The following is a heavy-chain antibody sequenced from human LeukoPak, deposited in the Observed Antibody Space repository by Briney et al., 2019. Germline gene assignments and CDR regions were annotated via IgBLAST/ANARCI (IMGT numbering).Heavy chain of an antibody. Sequence: GFLRLSCAASGFTFDDYTMHWVRQAPGKGLEWVSLISWDGGSTYYADSVKGRFTISRDNSKNSLYLQMNSLRTEDIALYYCAKSDHLDYWGQGTLVTVSS. D-gene: IGHD1-14*01. CDR1: GFTFDDYT. V-gene: IGHV3-43*01. CDR3: AKSDHLDY. CDR2: ISWDGGST. J-gene: IGHJ4*02.